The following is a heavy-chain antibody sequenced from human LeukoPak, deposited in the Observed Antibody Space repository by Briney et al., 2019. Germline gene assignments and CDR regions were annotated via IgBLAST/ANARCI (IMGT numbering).Heavy chain of an antibody. D-gene: IGHD3-16*01. Sequence: PSETLSLTCTVSGGSINSYYWSWIRQPAGKGLEWIGNIYHSGSTYYNPSLKSRVTISVDRSKNQFSLKLSSLTAADTAVYYCARTLGGLYNWFDPWGQGTLVTVSS. V-gene: IGHV4-59*06. CDR2: IYHSGST. CDR3: ARTLGGLYNWFDP. CDR1: GGSINSYY. J-gene: IGHJ5*02.